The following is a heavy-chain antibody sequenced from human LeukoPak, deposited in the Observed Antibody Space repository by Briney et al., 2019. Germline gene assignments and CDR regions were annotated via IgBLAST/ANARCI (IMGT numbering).Heavy chain of an antibody. CDR2: IYYSGST. CDR1: GGSISSSSYY. Sequence: PSETLSLTCTASGGSISSSSYYWGWIRQPPGKGLEWIGSIYYSGSTYYNPSLKSRVTISVDTSKNQFSLKLSSVTAADTAVYYCARAQYSSSWDYWGQGTLVTVSS. CDR3: ARAQYSSSWDY. D-gene: IGHD6-13*01. J-gene: IGHJ4*02. V-gene: IGHV4-39*07.